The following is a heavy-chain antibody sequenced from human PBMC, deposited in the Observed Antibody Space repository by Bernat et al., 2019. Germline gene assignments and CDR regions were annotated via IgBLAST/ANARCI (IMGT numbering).Heavy chain of an antibody. Sequence: EVQLVESGGGLVQPGGSLRLSCAASGSTFSDHYMDWVRQAPGQGLEWISRIRNKPNSYTTEYAASVKGRFTISRDDSKHPLYLQMKSLKTADTAVYYCVRDAGYCSGGSCYNLFDSWGQGTLVTVSS. CDR1: GSTFSDHY. D-gene: IGHD2-15*01. V-gene: IGHV3-72*01. CDR2: IRNKPNSYTT. CDR3: VRDAGYCSGGSCYNLFDS. J-gene: IGHJ4*02.